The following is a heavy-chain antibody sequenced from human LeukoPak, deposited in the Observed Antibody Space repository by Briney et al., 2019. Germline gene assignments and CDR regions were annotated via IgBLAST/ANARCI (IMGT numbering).Heavy chain of an antibody. V-gene: IGHV3-7*03. CDR2: INQDGSEK. D-gene: IGHD5-24*01. CDR3: ARDGDGYNYKLDY. Sequence: GGSLRLSCAASGITFSRFWMSWVRQAPGKGLQWVANINQDGSEKHYVDSVKGRFTISRDNAENSLYLQMNSLRAEGTAVYYCARDGDGYNYKLDYWGQGTLVTVSS. CDR1: GITFSRFW. J-gene: IGHJ4*02.